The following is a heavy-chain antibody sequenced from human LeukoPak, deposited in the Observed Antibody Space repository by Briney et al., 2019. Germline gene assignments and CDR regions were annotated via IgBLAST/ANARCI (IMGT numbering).Heavy chain of an antibody. Sequence: GESLKISCEASGYSFTSYWIGWVRQMPGKGLEWVALIYPVDSDTRYNPSFQGQVTISADKSINTVYLQWNSLKASDSAMYYCARHRGTIFGMVMYNWFDPWGQGTLVTV. V-gene: IGHV5-51*01. CDR3: ARHRGTIFGMVMYNWFDP. J-gene: IGHJ5*02. CDR2: IYPVDSDT. CDR1: GYSFTSYW. D-gene: IGHD3-3*01.